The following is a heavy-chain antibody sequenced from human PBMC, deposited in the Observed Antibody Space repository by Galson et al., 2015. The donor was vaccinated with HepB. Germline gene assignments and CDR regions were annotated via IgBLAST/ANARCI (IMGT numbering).Heavy chain of an antibody. CDR1: GFTFSSYA. V-gene: IGHV3-49*04. CDR3: TRDGGIAARPGAGPHYGMDV. CDR2: IRSKAYGGTT. J-gene: IGHJ6*02. Sequence: SLRLSCAASGFTFSSYAMHWVRQASGKGLEWVGRIRSKAYGGTTEYAASVKGRFTISRDDSKSIAYLQMNSLKTEDTAVYYCTRDGGIAARPGAGPHYGMDVWGQGTAVTVSS. D-gene: IGHD6-6*01.